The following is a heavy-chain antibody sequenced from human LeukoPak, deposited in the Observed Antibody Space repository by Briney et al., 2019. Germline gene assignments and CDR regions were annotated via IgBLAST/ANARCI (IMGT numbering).Heavy chain of an antibody. CDR1: GFTFSRYW. D-gene: IGHD3-22*01. Sequence: GGSLRLSCAASGFTFSRYWMHWVRQAPGKGLVWVSRINGDGSTTSYADSVKGGFTISRDDAKNTLYLQMNSLRAEDTAVYYCATGNYYDSRGYYTFGHWGQGTLVTVSS. V-gene: IGHV3-74*01. CDR3: ATGNYYDSRGYYTFGH. CDR2: INGDGSTT. J-gene: IGHJ1*01.